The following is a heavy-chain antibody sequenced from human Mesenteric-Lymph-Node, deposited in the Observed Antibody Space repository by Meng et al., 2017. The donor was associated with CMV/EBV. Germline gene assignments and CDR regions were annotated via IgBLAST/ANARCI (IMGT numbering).Heavy chain of an antibody. CDR3: ARVGYSGSFFDI. V-gene: IGHV4-31*02. Sequence: VSGGSISRGGYSWRWIRPRPEKGLEWIGYIYYTGRTSYNPSLWSRVVMSVDTSKNQFSLNLSSVTAADTAVYYCARVGYSGSFFDIWGQGTLVTVSS. CDR1: GGSISRGGYS. D-gene: IGHD1-26*01. CDR2: IYYTGRT. J-gene: IGHJ4*02.